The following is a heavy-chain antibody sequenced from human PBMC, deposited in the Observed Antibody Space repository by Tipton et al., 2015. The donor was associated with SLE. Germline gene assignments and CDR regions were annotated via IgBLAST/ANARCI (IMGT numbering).Heavy chain of an antibody. V-gene: IGHV4-59*11. CDR1: GGSISNHY. D-gene: IGHD3-10*01. Sequence: TLSLTCTVSGGSISNHYWSWIRQRPGKGLEWIGHIYYGGSANYNPSLKSRITISIDTSKSRFSLRLSSLTAADTAVYYCARGAVVRGLLGIYYFDSWGLGTLVTVSS. J-gene: IGHJ4*02. CDR3: ARGAVVRGLLGIYYFDS. CDR2: IYYGGSA.